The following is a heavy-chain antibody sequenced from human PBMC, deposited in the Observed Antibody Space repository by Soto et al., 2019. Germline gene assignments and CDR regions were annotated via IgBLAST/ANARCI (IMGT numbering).Heavy chain of an antibody. Sequence: ESLKISCEGSGYSFTSYWISWVRQMPGNGLEWMGRIDPSDSYTNYSPSFQGHVTISADKSISTAYLQWSSLKASDTAMYYCARHLMVATARSGMDVWGQGTTVTVSS. CDR1: GYSFTSYW. V-gene: IGHV5-10-1*01. J-gene: IGHJ6*02. CDR2: IDPSDSYT. D-gene: IGHD5-12*01. CDR3: ARHLMVATARSGMDV.